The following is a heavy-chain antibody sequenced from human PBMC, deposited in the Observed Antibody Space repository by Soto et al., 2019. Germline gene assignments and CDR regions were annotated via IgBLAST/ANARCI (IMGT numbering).Heavy chain of an antibody. J-gene: IGHJ6*02. CDR1: GGSISSGEYS. Sequence: KASETLSLTCAVSGGSISSGEYSWSWIRQPPGKGLEWIGCISRSEITHYNPSLNSRVTISMDKTKNHFSLKLTSMTAADTAMYFCARVPYGDFRYGMDVWGRGTAVTVSS. CDR2: ISRSEIT. CDR3: ARVPYGDFRYGMDV. V-gene: IGHV4-30-2*01. D-gene: IGHD4-17*01.